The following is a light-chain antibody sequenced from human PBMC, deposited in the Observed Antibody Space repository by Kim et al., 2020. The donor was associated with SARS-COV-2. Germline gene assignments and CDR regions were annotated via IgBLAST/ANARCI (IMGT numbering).Light chain of an antibody. J-gene: IGLJ2*01. CDR2: QDN. Sequence: SYELTQPPSVSVSAGQTASITCSGDKLGHKYVCWYQQKSGQSPALVIYQDNKRPSGIPERFSGSNSGNTATLTISGTQAMDEADYYCQAWDNTVVFGGGT. CDR3: QAWDNTVV. CDR1: KLGHKY. V-gene: IGLV3-1*01.